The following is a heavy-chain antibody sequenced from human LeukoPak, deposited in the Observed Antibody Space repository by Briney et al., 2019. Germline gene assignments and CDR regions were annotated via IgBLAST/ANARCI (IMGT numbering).Heavy chain of an antibody. CDR2: ISSSSRYI. J-gene: IGHJ6*03. Sequence: GGSLRLSCAASGFTFSSYSMNWVRQAPGKGLEWVSSISSSSRYIYYADSVKGRFTISRDDAKNSLYLQMNSLRAEDTAVYYCARAFDTSWDYYYMDVWGKGTTVTVSS. V-gene: IGHV3-21*01. D-gene: IGHD2-2*01. CDR3: ARAFDTSWDYYYMDV. CDR1: GFTFSSYS.